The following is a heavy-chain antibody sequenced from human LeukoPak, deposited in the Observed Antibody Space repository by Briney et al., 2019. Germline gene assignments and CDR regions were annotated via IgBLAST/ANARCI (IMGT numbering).Heavy chain of an antibody. J-gene: IGHJ4*02. D-gene: IGHD3-16*01. Sequence: GGSLRLSCAASGFTFSSYAMHWVRQAPGKGLEWVSVISYDGSDKYYADSVKGRFTISRDNSKTTLYLQMISLRAEDSAVYYYARDRYPYDSPYYFDYWGQGTLVTVSS. CDR3: ARDRYPYDSPYYFDY. V-gene: IGHV3-30*04. CDR1: GFTFSSYA. CDR2: ISYDGSDK.